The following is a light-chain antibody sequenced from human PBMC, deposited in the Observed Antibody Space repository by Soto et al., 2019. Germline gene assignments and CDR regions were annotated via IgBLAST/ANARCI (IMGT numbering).Light chain of an antibody. Sequence: EIVLTQSPGNLSLSPGERATLSCRASQSVSSSYLAWYQQKPGQAPRLLIYGASSRDTGIPDRFSGSGSGTDFTLTISRLEPEDFAVYYCQQYGSPLYTFGQGTKLEIK. J-gene: IGKJ2*01. CDR3: QQYGSPLYT. CDR2: GAS. V-gene: IGKV3-20*01. CDR1: QSVSSSY.